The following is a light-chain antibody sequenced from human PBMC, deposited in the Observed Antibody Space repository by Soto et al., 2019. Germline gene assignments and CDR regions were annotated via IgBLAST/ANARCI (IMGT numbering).Light chain of an antibody. CDR3: QAWDTSAVL. CDR1: ELGDKY. CDR2: QDT. Sequence: SYELTQPPSVSASPRQTASISCSGDELGDKYASWYQQKPGQAPVLIMYQDTKRPSGIPERFSGSNSGNTATLTISGTQAMDEADYYCQAWDTSAVLFGGGTKVTVL. J-gene: IGLJ2*01. V-gene: IGLV3-1*01.